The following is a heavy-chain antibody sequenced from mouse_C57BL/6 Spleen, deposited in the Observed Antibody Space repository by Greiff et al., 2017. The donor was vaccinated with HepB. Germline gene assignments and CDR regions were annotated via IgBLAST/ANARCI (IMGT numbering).Heavy chain of an antibody. V-gene: IGHV3-6*01. CDR3: ARETPSYDYGPYFDY. J-gene: IGHJ2*01. Sequence: ESGPGLVKPSQSLSLTCSVTGYSITSGYYWNWIRQFPGNKLEWMGYISYDGSNNYNPSLKNRISITRDTSKNQFFLKLNSVTTEDTATYYCARETPSYDYGPYFDYWGQGTTLTVSS. D-gene: IGHD2-4*01. CDR2: ISYDGSN. CDR1: GYSITSGYY.